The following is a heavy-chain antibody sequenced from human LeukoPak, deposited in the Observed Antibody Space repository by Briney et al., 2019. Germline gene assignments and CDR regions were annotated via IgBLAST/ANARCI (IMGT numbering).Heavy chain of an antibody. CDR3: ARGYRPRYCSGGSCYSNPGYFQH. CDR1: GYSISSGYY. J-gene: IGHJ1*01. CDR2: IYHSGRT. V-gene: IGHV4-38-2*02. D-gene: IGHD2-15*01. Sequence: SETLSLTCTVSGYSISSGYYWGWIRQPPGKGLEWIGSIYHSGRTFYNPSLKSRVTISVDTSKNQFSLKLTSVTAADTAVYYCARGYRPRYCSGGSCYSNPGYFQHWGQGTLVTVSS.